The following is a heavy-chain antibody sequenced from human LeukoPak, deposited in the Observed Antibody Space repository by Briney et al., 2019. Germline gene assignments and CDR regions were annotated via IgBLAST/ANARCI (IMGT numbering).Heavy chain of an antibody. CDR1: GYTFSDYE. V-gene: IGHV3-48*03. D-gene: IGHD1-7*01. Sequence: GGSLRLSCAASGYTFSDYEMNWVRQAPGKGLEWVSSISMIGSNIHYADSVKGRFIISRDNAKDSLYLQMNSLRAEDTAVYYCARDGTGYYYFGLDVWGKGTTVTVSS. J-gene: IGHJ6*04. CDR3: ARDGTGYYYFGLDV. CDR2: ISMIGSNI.